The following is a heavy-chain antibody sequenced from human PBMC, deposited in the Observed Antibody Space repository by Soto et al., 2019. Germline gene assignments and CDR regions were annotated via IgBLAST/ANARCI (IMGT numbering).Heavy chain of an antibody. J-gene: IGHJ4*02. Sequence: GASVKVSCKASGGTFSSYTIAWVRQAPGQGLEWMGEIIPLFGTTNYVEKFQGRLTITADASTSTAYMDLSSLRSEDTAMYYCARHSIAAAGTDYWSQGTLVTVSS. CDR2: IIPLFGTT. CDR3: ARHSIAAAGTDY. CDR1: GGTFSSYT. D-gene: IGHD6-13*01. V-gene: IGHV1-69*13.